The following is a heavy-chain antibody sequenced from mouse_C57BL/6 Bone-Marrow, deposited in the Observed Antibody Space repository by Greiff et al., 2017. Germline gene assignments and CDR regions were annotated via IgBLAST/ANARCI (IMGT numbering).Heavy chain of an antibody. CDR1: GFTFSSYG. D-gene: IGHD3-3*01. J-gene: IGHJ4*01. CDR2: ISSGGSYT. V-gene: IGHV5-6*01. Sequence: EVQLVESGGDLVKPGGSLKLSCAASGFTFSSYGMSWVRQTPDKRLEWVATISSGGSYTYYPDSVKGRFTISRDNAKNTLYLQMSSLKSEDTAMYYCARLARYYAMDYWGQGTSVTVSS. CDR3: ARLARYYAMDY.